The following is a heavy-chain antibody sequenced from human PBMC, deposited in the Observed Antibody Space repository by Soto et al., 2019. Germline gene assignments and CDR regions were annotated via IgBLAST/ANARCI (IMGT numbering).Heavy chain of an antibody. Sequence: SVKVSCKASGGTFSSYTIIWVRQAPGQGLEWMGRIIPILGIANYAQKFQGRVTITADKSTSTAYMELSSLRSEDTAVYYCARGLRAVAGTHYFQHWGQGTLVTVSS. V-gene: IGHV1-69*02. J-gene: IGHJ1*01. CDR3: ARGLRAVAGTHYFQH. D-gene: IGHD6-19*01. CDR1: GGTFSSYT. CDR2: IIPILGIA.